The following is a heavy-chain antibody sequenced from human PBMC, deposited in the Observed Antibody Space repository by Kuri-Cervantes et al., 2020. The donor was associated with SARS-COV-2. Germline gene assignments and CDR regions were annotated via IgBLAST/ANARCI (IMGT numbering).Heavy chain of an antibody. Sequence: GESLKISCAGSGFTFSNFWMSWVRQAPGKGLEWVANIKQDGSQKYYADSVKGRFTISRDNSKNTLYLQMNSLRAEDTAVYYCAKEYCSSTSCYFLFGYYYYGMDVWGQGTTVTVSS. J-gene: IGHJ6*02. D-gene: IGHD2-2*01. CDR2: IKQDGSQK. CDR3: AKEYCSSTSCYFLFGYYYYGMDV. V-gene: IGHV3-7*04. CDR1: GFTFSNFW.